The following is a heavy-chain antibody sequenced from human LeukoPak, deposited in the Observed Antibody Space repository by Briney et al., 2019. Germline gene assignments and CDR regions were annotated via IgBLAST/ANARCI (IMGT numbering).Heavy chain of an antibody. CDR1: GGPISNYY. Sequence: PSETLSLTCTVSGGPISNYYWTWIRQSPGQVLEWNGYVYTSGITDYNPSLKSRLTISVDTSKNQFSLKLNSMTAADTAVYYCARSRGLAGAATVIDYWGQGTLVTVSS. CDR3: ARSRGLAGAATVIDY. V-gene: IGHV4-4*08. J-gene: IGHJ4*02. D-gene: IGHD6-25*01. CDR2: VYTSGIT.